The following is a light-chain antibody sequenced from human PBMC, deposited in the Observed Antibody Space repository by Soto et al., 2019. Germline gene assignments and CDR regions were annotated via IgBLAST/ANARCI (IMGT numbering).Light chain of an antibody. Sequence: EIVLTQSPGTLSLSPGERATLSCRASQSVSSSYLGWYQQKPGQAPRLLIYGASSRATGIPDRFSGSGSGTDFTLTISRLEPEDFAVYYCQQYITSPPRYTFGQGTKLEIK. J-gene: IGKJ2*01. CDR1: QSVSSSY. CDR3: QQYITSPPRYT. CDR2: GAS. V-gene: IGKV3-20*01.